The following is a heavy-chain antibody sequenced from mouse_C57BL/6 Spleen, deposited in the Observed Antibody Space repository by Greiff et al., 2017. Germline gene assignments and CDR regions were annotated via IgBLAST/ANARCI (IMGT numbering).Heavy chain of an antibody. V-gene: IGHV1-15*01. Sequence: QVHVKQSGAELVRPGASVTLSCKASGYTFTDYEMHWVKQTPVHGLEWIGAIDPETGGTAYNQKFKGKAILTADKSSSTAYMELRSLTSEDSAVYYCTRSPLPYAMDYWGQGTSVTVSS. CDR3: TRSPLPYAMDY. D-gene: IGHD2-1*01. CDR1: GYTFTDYE. J-gene: IGHJ4*01. CDR2: IDPETGGT.